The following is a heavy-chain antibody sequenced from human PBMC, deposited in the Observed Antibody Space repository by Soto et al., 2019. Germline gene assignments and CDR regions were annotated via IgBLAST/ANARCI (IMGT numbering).Heavy chain of an antibody. CDR1: GYTFTSYG. CDR3: ARDVRAVDGTNYGMDV. Sequence: ASVKVSCKASGYTFTSYGISWVRQAPGQGLEWMGWISAYNGNTNYAQKLQGRVTMTTDTSTSTAYMELRSLRSDDTAVYYCARDVRAVDGTNYGMDVWGQGTTVTVSS. CDR2: ISAYNGNT. J-gene: IGHJ6*02. V-gene: IGHV1-18*01. D-gene: IGHD6-19*01.